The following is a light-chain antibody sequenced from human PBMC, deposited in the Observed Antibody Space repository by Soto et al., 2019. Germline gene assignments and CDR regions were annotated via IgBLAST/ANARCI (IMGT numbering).Light chain of an antibody. CDR2: AAS. V-gene: IGKV1-27*01. CDR1: QGIRNY. J-gene: IGKJ3*01. CDR3: RKYGSVPV. Sequence: DIQMTQSPTSLSASVGDRVTITCRASQGIRNYVAWYQQIPGKAPKLLIYAASTLQSGVPSRFSGSGSGTDFTITINGLQPEDGATYSCRKYGSVPVFGPGTKVEIK.